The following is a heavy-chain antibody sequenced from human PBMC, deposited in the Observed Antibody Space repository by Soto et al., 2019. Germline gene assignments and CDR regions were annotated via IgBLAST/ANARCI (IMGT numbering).Heavy chain of an antibody. Sequence: SETLSLTCTVSVGSINSYFWSWIRQSPGKGLEWIGHIYYSGSTSYSPSLKSRVSISVDTSKNQFSLEVHSVTAADTAVYYCARAGTNMVQFDYWGQGTLVTVSS. V-gene: IGHV4-59*01. CDR1: VGSINSYF. D-gene: IGHD3-10*01. CDR3: ARAGTNMVQFDY. J-gene: IGHJ4*02. CDR2: IYYSGST.